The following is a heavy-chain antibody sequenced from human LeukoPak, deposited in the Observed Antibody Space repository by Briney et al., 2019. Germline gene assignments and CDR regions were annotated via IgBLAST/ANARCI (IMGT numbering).Heavy chain of an antibody. Sequence: ASASVSCTLSGYTSTSYGTSWVRQAPGQGLEWMGWISTYNGNTNYAQKLQGRVTMTTDTSTSTAYMELGSLRSDDTAVYYCARGRSSSLVYYYDYMDVWGKGTTVTVSS. CDR3: ARGRSSSLVYYYDYMDV. CDR2: ISTYNGNT. D-gene: IGHD6-13*01. J-gene: IGHJ6*03. V-gene: IGHV1-18*01. CDR1: GYTSTSYG.